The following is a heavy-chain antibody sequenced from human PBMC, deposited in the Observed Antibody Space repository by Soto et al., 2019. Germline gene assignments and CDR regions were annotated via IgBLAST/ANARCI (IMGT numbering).Heavy chain of an antibody. Sequence: QVQLQQWGAGLLKPSETLSLTCAVYGGSFSGYYWSWIRQPPGKGLEWIGEINHSGSTNYNPSLKSRVTISVDTSKIQFSLRLSSVTAADTAVYYCARGSDTAASYWGQGTLVTVSS. CDR3: ARGSDTAASY. V-gene: IGHV4-34*01. J-gene: IGHJ4*02. D-gene: IGHD5-18*01. CDR1: GGSFSGYY. CDR2: INHSGST.